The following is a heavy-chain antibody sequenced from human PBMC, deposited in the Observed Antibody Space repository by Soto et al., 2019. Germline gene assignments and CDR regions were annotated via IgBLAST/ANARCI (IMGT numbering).Heavy chain of an antibody. J-gene: IGHJ4*02. Sequence: XSVQGSCTPSESTFSYYYSHWVRQTPGQGLQCMGWINPKTGGTNYEQRFQGRVTMTRDTSISTAYMEVSRLRSDDTAIYYCARAGYYYESSGAPDHWAQGTLVTVPS. CDR1: ESTFSYYY. CDR2: INPKTGGT. CDR3: ARAGYYYESSGAPDH. D-gene: IGHD3-22*01. V-gene: IGHV1-2*02.